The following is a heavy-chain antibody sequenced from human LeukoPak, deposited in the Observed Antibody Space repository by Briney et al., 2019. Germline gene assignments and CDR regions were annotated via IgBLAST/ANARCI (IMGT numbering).Heavy chain of an antibody. Sequence: PGGSLRLSCAASGFTFSSYWMSWVRQAPGKGLEWVANIKQDGSEKYYVDSVKGRFTISRDNAKNSLYLQMNSLRAEDTAVYYCARGIAALYYYYYMDVWGKGTTVTVSS. CDR1: GFTFSSYW. D-gene: IGHD6-6*01. CDR3: ARGIAALYYYYYMDV. V-gene: IGHV3-7*01. CDR2: IKQDGSEK. J-gene: IGHJ6*03.